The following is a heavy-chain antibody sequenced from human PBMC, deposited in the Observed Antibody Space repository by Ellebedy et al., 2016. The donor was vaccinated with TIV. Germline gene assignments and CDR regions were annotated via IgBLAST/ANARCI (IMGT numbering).Heavy chain of an antibody. Sequence: ASVKVSXKASGYTFTSYNINWMRQATGQGLEWVGWMNPNSGDTGYAQKFQGRVNMTRNTSIRTASMELSSLRHDDTAIYYCARGRTIFGAVKLYYLDVWGKGTTVTVS. V-gene: IGHV1-8*01. CDR3: ARGRTIFGAVKLYYLDV. J-gene: IGHJ6*03. CDR2: MNPNSGDT. CDR1: GYTFTSYN. D-gene: IGHD3-3*01.